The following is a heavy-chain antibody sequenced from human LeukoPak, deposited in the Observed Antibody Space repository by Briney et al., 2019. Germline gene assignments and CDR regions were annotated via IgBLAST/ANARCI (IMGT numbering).Heavy chain of an antibody. CDR2: IYTSGST. V-gene: IGHV4-61*02. CDR3: ASVAGYSSSQPLDP. Sequence: PSEALSLTCTVSGGSISSGSYYWSWIRQPAGKGLEWIGRIYTSGSTNYNPSLKSRVTISVDTSKNQFSLKLSSVTAADTAVYYCASVAGYSSSQPLDPWGQGTLVTVSS. CDR1: GGSISSGSYY. J-gene: IGHJ5*02. D-gene: IGHD6-6*01.